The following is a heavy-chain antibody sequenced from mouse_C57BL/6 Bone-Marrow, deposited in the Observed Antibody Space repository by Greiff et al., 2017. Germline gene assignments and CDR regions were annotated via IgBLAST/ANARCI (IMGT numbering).Heavy chain of an antibody. CDR2: ISSGSSTI. Sequence: DVHLVESGGGLVKPGGSLKLSCAASGFTFSDYGMHWVRQAPEKGLEWVAYISSGSSTIYYADTVKGRFTISRDNAKNTLFLQMTSLRSEDTAMYYCARSHYYGSSLIAYWGQGTLVTVSA. V-gene: IGHV5-17*01. CDR3: ARSHYYGSSLIAY. CDR1: GFTFSDYG. J-gene: IGHJ3*01. D-gene: IGHD1-1*01.